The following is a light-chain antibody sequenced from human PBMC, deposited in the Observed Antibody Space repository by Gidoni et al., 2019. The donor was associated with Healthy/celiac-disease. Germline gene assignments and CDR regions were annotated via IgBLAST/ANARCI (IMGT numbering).Light chain of an antibody. Sequence: DIQLTQSPSFLSASVGDRVTITCWASQGISSYLAWYQQKPGKAPKLLIYAASTLQSGVPSRFSGSGSGTEFTLTISSLQPEDFATCYCQQLNSYPLTFGGGTKVEIK. CDR1: QGISSY. V-gene: IGKV1-9*01. J-gene: IGKJ4*01. CDR2: AAS. CDR3: QQLNSYPLT.